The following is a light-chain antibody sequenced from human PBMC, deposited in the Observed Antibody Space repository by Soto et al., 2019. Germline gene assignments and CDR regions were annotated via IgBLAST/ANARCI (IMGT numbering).Light chain of an antibody. V-gene: IGKV3-20*01. CDR1: QSVTSNY. J-gene: IGKJ1*01. CDR3: QQYGSSPGT. Sequence: EIVLTQSPGTLSLSPGEIATLSCRASQSVTSNYLAWYQQKPGQAPRLLMFGASIRDTGIPDRFSGSGSGTDFTLTISRLEPEDFAVYFCQQYGSSPGTFGQGTKVDIK. CDR2: GAS.